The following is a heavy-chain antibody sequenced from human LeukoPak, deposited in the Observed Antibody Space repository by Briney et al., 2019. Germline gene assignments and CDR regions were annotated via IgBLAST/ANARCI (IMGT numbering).Heavy chain of an antibody. CDR3: ARDVGGYAFDY. D-gene: IGHD5-12*01. J-gene: IGHJ4*02. Sequence: GGSLRLSCAGSGFTFRSYAMHWVRQAPGKGLEWVAVMSYDGSHKFHADSVKGRFTISRDNSKNTVYLQVNSLRAEDTAIYYCARDVGGYAFDYWGQGTLVTVSS. CDR2: MSYDGSHK. V-gene: IGHV3-30*04. CDR1: GFTFRSYA.